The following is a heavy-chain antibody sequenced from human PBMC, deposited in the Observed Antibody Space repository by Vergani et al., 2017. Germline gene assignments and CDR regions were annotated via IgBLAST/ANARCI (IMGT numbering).Heavy chain of an antibody. CDR3: AVEQPPSLTAAFDI. J-gene: IGHJ3*02. Sequence: QVQLVESGGGVVQPGRSLRLSCAASGFTFSDYGMHWVRQATGKGLEWVAIIWHDGSNKSYADSVKGRFTISRDNSKNTLYLQMNSLRAEDTAVYYCAVEQPPSLTAAFDIWGQGTMVTVSS. V-gene: IGHV3-33*01. CDR1: GFTFSDYG. D-gene: IGHD1/OR15-1a*01. CDR2: IWHDGSNK.